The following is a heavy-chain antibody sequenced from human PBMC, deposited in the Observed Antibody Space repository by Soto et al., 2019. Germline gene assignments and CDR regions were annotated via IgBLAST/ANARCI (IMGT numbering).Heavy chain of an antibody. J-gene: IGHJ4*02. CDR2: ISYDGSVK. Sequence: QVHLVESGGGVVQPGRSLRLSCAASGFTFSSYAMHWVRQAPGKGLEWVAVISYDGSVKYYADSVKGRFTISRDNSKNTLYLQMTSLRAGDTAVYYCARAYEGDYFDYWGQGTLVTVSS. CDR3: ARAYEGDYFDY. V-gene: IGHV3-30-3*01. D-gene: IGHD3-16*01. CDR1: GFTFSSYA.